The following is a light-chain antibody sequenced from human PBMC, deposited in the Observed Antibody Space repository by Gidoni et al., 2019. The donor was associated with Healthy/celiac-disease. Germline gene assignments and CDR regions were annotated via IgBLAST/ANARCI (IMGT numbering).Light chain of an antibody. J-gene: IGLJ1*01. CDR1: RSDVGSYNL. V-gene: IGLV2-23*01. CDR2: EGS. CDR3: CSYAGSSTPFV. Sequence: HSALTHPAPVSGSPGQSITLSCTRTRSDVGSYNLVSWYQQHPGKAPKLMIYEGSKLPSGVSNRCSGSKSGNTASLTISGLQAEDEADYYCCSYAGSSTPFVFGTGTKVTVL.